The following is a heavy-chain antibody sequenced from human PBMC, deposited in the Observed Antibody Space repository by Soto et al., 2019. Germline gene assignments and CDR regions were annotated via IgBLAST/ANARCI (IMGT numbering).Heavy chain of an antibody. J-gene: IGHJ4*02. CDR3: ARDNCSSTSCHQAY. V-gene: IGHV4-59*01. CDR1: GGSISSYY. Sequence: SETLSLTCTVSGGSISSYYWSWIRQPPGKGLEWIGYIYYSGSTNYNPSLKSRVTISVDTSKNQFSLKLSSVTAADTAVYYCARDNCSSTSCHQAYWGQGSLVTVSS. CDR2: IYYSGST. D-gene: IGHD2-2*01.